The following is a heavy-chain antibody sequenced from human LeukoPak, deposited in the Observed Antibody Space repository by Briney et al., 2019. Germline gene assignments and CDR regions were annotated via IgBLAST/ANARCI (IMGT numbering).Heavy chain of an antibody. D-gene: IGHD5-12*01. Sequence: ASVKVSCKASGYTFTSYGISWVRQAPGQGLEWMGRINPNSGGTNYAQKFQGRVTMTRDTSISTAYMELSRPRSDDTAVYYCARQPSRNLRLLNYWGQGTLVTVSS. CDR2: INPNSGGT. J-gene: IGHJ4*02. CDR3: ARQPSRNLRLLNY. V-gene: IGHV1-2*06. CDR1: GYTFTSYG.